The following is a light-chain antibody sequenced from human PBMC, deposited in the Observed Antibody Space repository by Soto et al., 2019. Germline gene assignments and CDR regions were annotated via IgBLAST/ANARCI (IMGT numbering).Light chain of an antibody. Sequence: DVVMTQSPLSLPVTLGQPASISCSSSQSLVYSAGTTYLSWFQQRPGQSPRRLIYKVSSRDSGVPDRFSGSGSVTDFTLKISRVEAEDVGVYSGLQGTHWPNTFGQGTKLEIK. CDR3: LQGTHWPNT. CDR1: QSLVYSAGTTY. V-gene: IGKV2-30*01. CDR2: KVS. J-gene: IGKJ2*01.